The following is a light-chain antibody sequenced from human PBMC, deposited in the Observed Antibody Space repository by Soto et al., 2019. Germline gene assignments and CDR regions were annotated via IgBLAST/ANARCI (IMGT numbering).Light chain of an antibody. J-gene: IGKJ1*01. CDR1: QSISNH. CDR2: DAS. V-gene: IGKV1-5*01. Sequence: DIQMTQSPSSLSASVEDRVIITCRASQSISNHLNWYQHKPGKAPKLLIYDASSLESGVPSRFSGSGSGTEFTLTISSLQPEDFARYYCQLYNSYSTFGQGTKVDI. CDR3: QLYNSYST.